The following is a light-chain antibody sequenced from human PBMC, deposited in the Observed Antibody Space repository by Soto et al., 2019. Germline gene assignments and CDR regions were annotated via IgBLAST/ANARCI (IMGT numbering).Light chain of an antibody. CDR3: MQGTHWPWT. CDR1: QSLIHSDGSTY. CDR2: EVS. Sequence: DVVMTQSPLSLPVTLGQPASISCRSSQSLIHSDGSTYLNWFQQRPGQSPRRLIYEVSDRDSGVPDRFSGSGSDTDFTLKISRVEAEDVGVYYCMQGTHWPWTFGEGTEVEIK. V-gene: IGKV2-30*02. J-gene: IGKJ1*01.